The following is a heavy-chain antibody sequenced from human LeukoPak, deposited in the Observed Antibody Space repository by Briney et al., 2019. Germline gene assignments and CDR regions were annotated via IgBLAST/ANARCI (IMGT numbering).Heavy chain of an antibody. J-gene: IGHJ3*01. CDR1: GGSISSSSHY. CDR3: ARMSVDHTFDF. CDR2: IYYSGST. D-gene: IGHD6-19*01. V-gene: IGHV4-39*01. Sequence: SGTLSLTCTVSGGSISSSSHYWGWTRHPPGKGLEWIGSIYYSGSTYYNPSLKSRVTISVDTSKNQFSLNLSSVTAADTAVYYCARMSVDHTFDFWGQGTKVTVS.